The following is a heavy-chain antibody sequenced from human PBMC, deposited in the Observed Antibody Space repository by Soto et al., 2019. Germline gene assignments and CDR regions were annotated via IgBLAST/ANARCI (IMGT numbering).Heavy chain of an antibody. D-gene: IGHD3-22*01. CDR1: GGTFSSYA. CDR3: ARGGGDYDSSGYYPFGY. Sequence: QVQLVQSGAEVKKPGSSVKVSCKASGGTFSSYAISWVRQAPGQGLEWMGGIIPIFGTANYAQKFQGRVTITGDESTTTAYMDTASGRPEETALYYCARGGGDYDSSGYYPFGYWGQGTLVTVSS. CDR2: IIPIFGTA. J-gene: IGHJ4*02. V-gene: IGHV1-69*01.